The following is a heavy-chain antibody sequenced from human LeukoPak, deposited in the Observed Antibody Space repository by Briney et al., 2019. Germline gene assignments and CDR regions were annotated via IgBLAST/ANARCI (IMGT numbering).Heavy chain of an antibody. D-gene: IGHD6-19*01. J-gene: IGHJ5*02. Sequence: GGSLRLSCAASGFTFSSYAMTWVRQAPGKGLEWVSGISGSGGSTYYADSVKGRFTISRDNSKNTLYLQMNSLRAEDTAVYYCAKDLASAVARWGWFDPWGQGTLVTVSS. CDR1: GFTFSSYA. CDR2: ISGSGGST. V-gene: IGHV3-23*01. CDR3: AKDLASAVARWGWFDP.